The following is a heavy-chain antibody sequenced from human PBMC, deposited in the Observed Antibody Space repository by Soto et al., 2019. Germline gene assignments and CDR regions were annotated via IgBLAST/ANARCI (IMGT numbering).Heavy chain of an antibody. CDR2: IYHSGST. J-gene: IGHJ6*02. CDR3: ARGREYSYGTPYYYYDGMAV. Sequence: SETLSLTCAVSGGSISSSNWWSCVRQPPGKGLEWIGEIYHSGSTNYNPSLKSRVTISVDKSKNQFSLKLSSVTAADTAVYYCARGREYSYGTPYYYYDGMAVSGQGTTVTLSS. CDR1: GGSISSSNW. V-gene: IGHV4-4*02. D-gene: IGHD5-18*01.